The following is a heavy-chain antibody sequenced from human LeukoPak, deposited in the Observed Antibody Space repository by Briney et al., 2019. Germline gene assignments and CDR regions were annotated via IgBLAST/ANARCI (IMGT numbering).Heavy chain of an antibody. D-gene: IGHD6-13*01. CDR2: IYHSGAT. Sequence: SETLSLTCTVSGYSISSGYYWTWIRQPPGKGLAWIGTIYHSGATYYNPSLKSRVTISVDTSKNQFSLKLSSVTAADTAVYYCAKGDPFRAGWFDPWGQGILVTVSS. V-gene: IGHV4-38-2*02. CDR1: GYSISSGYY. CDR3: AKGDPFRAGWFDP. J-gene: IGHJ5*02.